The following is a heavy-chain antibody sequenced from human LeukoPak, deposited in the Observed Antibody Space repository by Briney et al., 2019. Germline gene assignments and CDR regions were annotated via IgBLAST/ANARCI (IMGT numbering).Heavy chain of an antibody. CDR1: GYTFTSYY. CDR3: ARADDYVWGSYRYFDY. CDR2: INPSGGST. J-gene: IGHJ4*02. Sequence: GASVKVSFKASGYTFTSYYIHWVRQAPGQGLEWMGIINPSGGSTAYGKKFQGRVTMTRDTSTSTVYMELSSLRSEDTAVYYCARADDYVWGSYRYFDYWGQGTLVTVSS. V-gene: IGHV1-46*01. D-gene: IGHD3-16*02.